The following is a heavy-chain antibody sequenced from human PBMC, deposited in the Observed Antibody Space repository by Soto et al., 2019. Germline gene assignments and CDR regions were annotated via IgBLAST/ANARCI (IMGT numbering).Heavy chain of an antibody. CDR2: IYHSGST. CDR1: GGSISSSNW. D-gene: IGHD6-13*01. Sequence: LSLTCAVSGGSISSSNWWSWVRQPPGKGLEWIGEIYHSGSTNYNPSLKSRVTISVDKSKNQFSLKLGSVTAADTAVYYCARWGRYSSKKNWFDPWGQGTLVTVSS. CDR3: ARWGRYSSKKNWFDP. V-gene: IGHV4-4*02. J-gene: IGHJ5*02.